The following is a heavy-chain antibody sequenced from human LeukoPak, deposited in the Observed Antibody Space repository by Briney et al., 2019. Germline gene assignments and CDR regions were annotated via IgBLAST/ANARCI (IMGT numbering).Heavy chain of an antibody. CDR1: GLTFSSSW. J-gene: IGHJ3*02. CDR2: IKKDESEK. D-gene: IGHD1-26*01. CDR3: ARQETSSYNGAFDI. Sequence: GGSLRLSCAASGLTFSSSWMSWVRQAPGEGLEWVANIKKDESEKYYVDSVKGRFTISRDNAKNSLYLQMNSLRADDTAVYHCARQETSSYNGAFDIWGQGTMVTVSS. V-gene: IGHV3-7*01.